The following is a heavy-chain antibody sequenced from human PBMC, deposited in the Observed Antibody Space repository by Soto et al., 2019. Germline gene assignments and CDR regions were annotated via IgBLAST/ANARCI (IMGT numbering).Heavy chain of an antibody. V-gene: IGHV3-11*01. CDR3: ARREYLSSGVDY. CDR1: GFTFSDYY. Sequence: PGGSLRLSCAASGFTFSDYYMSWIRQAPGKGLEWLSYISISGSTMYYADSVKGRFTISRDNAKNSLFLQMNSLRADDSAVYYCARREYLSSGVDYWGQGTLVTVSS. CDR2: ISISGSTM. J-gene: IGHJ4*02. D-gene: IGHD3-10*01.